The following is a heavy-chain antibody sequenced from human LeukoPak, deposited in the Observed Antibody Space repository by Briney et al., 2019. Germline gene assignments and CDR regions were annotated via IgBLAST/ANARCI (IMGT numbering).Heavy chain of an antibody. CDR1: GGSISSYY. D-gene: IGHD2-2*01. V-gene: IGHV4-59*12. CDR2: IYYSGGT. J-gene: IGHJ6*02. CDR3: ARECFSSICPYNNMDV. Sequence: SETLSLTCTVSGGSISSYYWSWIRQPPGKGLEWIGYIYYSGGTNYNPSLKSRLTMSVDTSRNQFSLKLNSVTAADTAVYYCARECFSSICPYNNMDVWGQGTTVTVSS.